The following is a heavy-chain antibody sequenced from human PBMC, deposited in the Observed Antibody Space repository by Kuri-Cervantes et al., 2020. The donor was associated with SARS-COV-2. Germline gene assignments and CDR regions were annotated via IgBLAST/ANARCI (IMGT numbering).Heavy chain of an antibody. J-gene: IGHJ6*03. V-gene: IGHV3-33*08. Sequence: GESLKISCVASGFTFSNYVIHWVRQAPGKGLEWVAVIWYDGGNEYYAGSVKGRFTISRDNSKNTVSLHMNSLRAEDTAMYYCARGAANYYYMDVWGKGTTVTSP. CDR3: ARGAANYYYMDV. D-gene: IGHD3-16*01. CDR2: IWYDGGNE. CDR1: GFTFSNYV.